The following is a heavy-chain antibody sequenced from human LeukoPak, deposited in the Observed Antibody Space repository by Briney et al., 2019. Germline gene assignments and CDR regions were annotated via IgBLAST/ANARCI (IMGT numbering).Heavy chain of an antibody. CDR3: ARGGGFDC. CDR1: GFTFSSYS. Sequence: GGSLRLSCAASGFTFSSYSMNWVRQAPGKGLEWVSSITSGSTSIYYADSVKGRFTISRDNAKKSLYLEMNSLRDEDTADYYSARGGGFDCWGQGTLVTVSS. V-gene: IGHV3-21*01. CDR2: ITSGSTSI. D-gene: IGHD3-16*01. J-gene: IGHJ4*02.